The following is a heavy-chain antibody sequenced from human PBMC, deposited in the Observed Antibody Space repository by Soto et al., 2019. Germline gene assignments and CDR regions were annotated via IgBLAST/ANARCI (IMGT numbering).Heavy chain of an antibody. D-gene: IGHD3-3*01. Sequence: LSLTCAVYGGSFSGYYWSWIRQPPGKGLEWIGEINHSGSTNYNPSLKSRVTISVDTSKNQFPLKLSSVTAADTAVYYCARAARLGWLSHYYYGMDVWGQGTTVTVSS. CDR3: ARAARLGWLSHYYYGMDV. CDR1: GGSFSGYY. V-gene: IGHV4-34*01. CDR2: INHSGST. J-gene: IGHJ6*02.